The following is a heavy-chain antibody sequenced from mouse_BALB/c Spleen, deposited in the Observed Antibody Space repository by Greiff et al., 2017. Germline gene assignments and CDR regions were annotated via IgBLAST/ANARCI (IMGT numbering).Heavy chain of an antibody. J-gene: IGHJ4*01. CDR3: ACLLGDAMDY. CDR1: GFNIKDTY. D-gene: IGHD2-1*01. V-gene: IGHV14-3*02. Sequence: EVKLEESGAELVKPGASVKLSCTASGFNIKDTYMHWVKQRPEQGLEWIGRIDPANGNTKYDPKFQGKATITADTSSNTAYLQLSSLTSEDTAVYYCACLLGDAMDYWGQGTSVTVSS. CDR2: IDPANGNT.